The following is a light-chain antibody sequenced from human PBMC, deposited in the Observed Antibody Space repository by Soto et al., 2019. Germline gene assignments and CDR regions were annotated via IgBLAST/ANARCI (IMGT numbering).Light chain of an antibody. J-gene: IGLJ1*01. CDR3: SSYTSSSTDYV. Sequence: QSALTQPASVSGSPGQSITISCTGTSSDVGGYNYVSWYQQHPGKAPKLMIYEVSNRPSGVSNPFSGSKSGNTASLTISGLQAEDEADYYCSSYTSSSTDYVFGTGTKLPVL. V-gene: IGLV2-14*01. CDR2: EVS. CDR1: SSDVGGYNY.